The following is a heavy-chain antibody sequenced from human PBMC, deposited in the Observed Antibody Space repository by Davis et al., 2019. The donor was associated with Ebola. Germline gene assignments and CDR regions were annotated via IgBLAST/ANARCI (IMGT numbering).Heavy chain of an antibody. V-gene: IGHV3-74*01. CDR1: GFTFSSYW. CDR3: ARDRDVLMVYATDAFDI. CDR2: INSDGSST. Sequence: PGGSLRLSCAASGFTFSSYWMLWVRQAPGKGLVWVSRINSDGSSTSYADSVKGRFTISRDNSKNTLYLQMNSLRAEDTAVYYCARDRDVLMVYATDAFDIWGQGTMVTVSS. J-gene: IGHJ3*02. D-gene: IGHD2-8*01.